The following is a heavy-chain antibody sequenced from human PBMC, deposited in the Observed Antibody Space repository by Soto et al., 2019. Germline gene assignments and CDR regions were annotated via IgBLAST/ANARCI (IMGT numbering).Heavy chain of an antibody. V-gene: IGHV4-39*01. CDR2: IYYSGST. CDR3: ASNYDFWSGKGYYYGMDV. J-gene: IGHJ6*02. D-gene: IGHD3-3*01. CDR1: GGSISSSSYY. Sequence: SETLSLTCTVSGGSISSSSYYWGWIRQPPGKGLEWIGSIYYSGSTYYSPSLKSRVTISVDTSKNQFSLKLSSVTAADTAVYYCASNYDFWSGKGYYYGMDVRGQGTTVTVSS.